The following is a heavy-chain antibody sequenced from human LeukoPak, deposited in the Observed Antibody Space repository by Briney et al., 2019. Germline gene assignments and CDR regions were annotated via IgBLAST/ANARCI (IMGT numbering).Heavy chain of an antibody. Sequence: SVKVSCKASGGTFSSYAISWVLQAPGQGLEWMGRIIPILGIANYAQKFQGRVTITADKSTSTAYMELSSLRSEDTAVYYCARGIGYCSSTSCHDYWGQGTLVTVSS. CDR3: ARGIGYCSSTSCHDY. CDR2: IIPILGIA. V-gene: IGHV1-69*04. J-gene: IGHJ4*02. D-gene: IGHD2-2*01. CDR1: GGTFSSYA.